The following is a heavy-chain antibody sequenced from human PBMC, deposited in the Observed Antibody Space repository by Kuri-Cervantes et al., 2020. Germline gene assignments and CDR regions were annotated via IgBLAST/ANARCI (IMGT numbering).Heavy chain of an antibody. CDR3: ARDYYGSETYYTPYYYGMVV. CDR2: ISGSGGST. V-gene: IGHV3-23*01. D-gene: IGHD3-10*01. J-gene: IGHJ6*02. CDR1: GFTFSSYA. Sequence: GESLKISCAASGFTFSSYAMSWVRQAPGKGLEWVSAISGSGGSTYYADSVKGRFTISRDNAKNSLYLQMNSLRDEDTAVYYCARDYYGSETYYTPYYYGMVVWGQGTTVTVSS.